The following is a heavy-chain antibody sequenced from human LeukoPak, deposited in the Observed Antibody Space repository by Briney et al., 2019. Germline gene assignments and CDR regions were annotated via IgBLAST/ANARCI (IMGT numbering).Heavy chain of an antibody. J-gene: IGHJ4*02. CDR1: GFTVSRSH. CDR2: MYSGGNT. Sequence: GGSLRLSCAASGFTVSRSHISWVRQAPGKGLEWVSVMYSGGNTYYADSVKGRFTISRDKSKNTLYLQMNSLRAEDTAVYHCARVQAIFQNFDYWGQGTLVTVSS. D-gene: IGHD3-3*01. CDR3: ARVQAIFQNFDY. V-gene: IGHV3-66*01.